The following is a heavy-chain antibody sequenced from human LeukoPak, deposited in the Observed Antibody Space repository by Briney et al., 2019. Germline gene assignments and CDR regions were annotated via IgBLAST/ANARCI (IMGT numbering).Heavy chain of an antibody. J-gene: IGHJ4*02. Sequence: SETLSLTCTVSGGSISSSSYYWGWIRQPPGKGLEWIGSMFYSGNTYHNPSLKSRVIISVETSKNQFSLKLSSVTAADTAVYYCARVQLGAKNFDYWGQGTLVIVSS. V-gene: IGHV4-39*01. CDR2: MFYSGNT. CDR3: ARVQLGAKNFDY. D-gene: IGHD1-26*01. CDR1: GGSISSSSYY.